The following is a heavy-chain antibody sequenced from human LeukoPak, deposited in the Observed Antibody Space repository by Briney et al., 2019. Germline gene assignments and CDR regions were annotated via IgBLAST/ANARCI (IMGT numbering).Heavy chain of an antibody. CDR1: GYTFTSYY. D-gene: IGHD6-19*01. Sequence: ASVKVSCKASGYTFTSYYMHRVRQAPGQGLEWMGIINPSGGSTSYAQKFQGRVTMTRDMSTSTVYMELSSLRSEDTAVYYCARGKYSSGWYAFDYYYYYMDVWGKGTTVTVSS. J-gene: IGHJ6*03. CDR2: INPSGGST. V-gene: IGHV1-46*01. CDR3: ARGKYSSGWYAFDYYYYYMDV.